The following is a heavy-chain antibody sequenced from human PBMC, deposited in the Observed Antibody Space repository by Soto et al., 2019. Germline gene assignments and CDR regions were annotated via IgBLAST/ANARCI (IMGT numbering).Heavy chain of an antibody. J-gene: IGHJ5*01. Sequence: QVQLLESGPGLVKPSQTLSLTCSVSGDSISTVDYFWAWIRQPAGQALEYIGYIYKSATTYYNPSFESRVAISLDTSKSQFSLNVTSVTAADTAVYFCARGRYCLTGRCFPNWFDSWGQGTLVTVSS. CDR2: IYKSATT. D-gene: IGHD2-15*01. V-gene: IGHV4-30-4*01. CDR3: ARGRYCLTGRCFPNWFDS. CDR1: GDSISTVDYF.